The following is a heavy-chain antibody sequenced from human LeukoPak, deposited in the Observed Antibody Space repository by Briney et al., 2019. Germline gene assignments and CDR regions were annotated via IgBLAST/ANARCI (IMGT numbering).Heavy chain of an antibody. J-gene: IGHJ4*02. Sequence: GASVKVSCKASGYTFTGYYMNWVRQAPRQGLEWMGWISPNSGGTNYAQKFQGRVTMTSDTSINTGYMELSSLKSDDTAVYYCVRKSAARRTSEFDYWGQGSLVTVSS. V-gene: IGHV1-2*02. D-gene: IGHD6-6*01. CDR2: ISPNSGGT. CDR1: GYTFTGYY. CDR3: VRKSAARRTSEFDY.